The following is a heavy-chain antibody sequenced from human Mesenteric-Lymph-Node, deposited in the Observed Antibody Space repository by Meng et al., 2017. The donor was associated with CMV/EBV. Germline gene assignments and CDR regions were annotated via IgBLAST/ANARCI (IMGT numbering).Heavy chain of an antibody. CDR3: ARDPSYYYDITGPPLLCGMDV. D-gene: IGHD3-22*01. CDR2: IYSSGST. Sequence: GGSLRLSCAASGFTFSSYAMSWVRQAPGKGLEWVSVIYSSGSTHYADSVTCRFTISRDNSKNTMYLQMNSLKDEDTAVYDGARDPSYYYDITGPPLLCGMDVWGQGTPVTVSS. CDR1: GFTFSSYA. V-gene: IGHV3-66*03. J-gene: IGHJ6*02.